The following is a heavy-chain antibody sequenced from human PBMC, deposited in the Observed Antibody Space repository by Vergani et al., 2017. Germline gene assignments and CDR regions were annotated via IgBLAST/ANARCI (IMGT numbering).Heavy chain of an antibody. CDR2: IYYSGST. Sequence: QVQLQESGPGLVKPSETLSLTCTVSGGSISSYYWSWIRQPPGKGLEWIGYIYYSGSTNYNPSLKSRVTISVDTSKNQFSLKLSSVTAADTAVYYCARDRVYSIPYGVDVWGQGTTVTVSS. V-gene: IGHV4-59*01. J-gene: IGHJ6*01. D-gene: IGHD5-18*01. CDR3: ARDRVYSIPYGVDV. CDR1: GGSISSYY.